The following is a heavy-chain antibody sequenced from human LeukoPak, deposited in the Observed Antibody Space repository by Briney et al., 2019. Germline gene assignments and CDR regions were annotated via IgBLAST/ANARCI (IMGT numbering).Heavy chain of an antibody. CDR1: GFTFSSYS. J-gene: IGHJ4*02. V-gene: IGHV3-15*01. CDR3: TMRRGGYNSLPSLDY. CDR2: IKTETDGGIT. Sequence: PGGSLRLSCAASGFTFSSYSMNWVRQAPGKGLEWVGHIKTETDGGITNYAAPVKGRFTISRDDSKNTLYLQMNSLKTEDTAVYYCTMRRGGYNSLPSLDYWGQGTLVTVSS. D-gene: IGHD5-24*01.